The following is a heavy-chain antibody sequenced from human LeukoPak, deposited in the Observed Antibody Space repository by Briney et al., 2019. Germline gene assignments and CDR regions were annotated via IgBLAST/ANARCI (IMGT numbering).Heavy chain of an antibody. D-gene: IGHD6-13*01. V-gene: IGHV4-34*01. CDR3: AREGVSNWDRPFDY. CDR2: INHSGST. Sequence: SETLSLTCAVYGGSFSGYYWSWIRQPPGKGLEWIGEINHSGSTNYNPSLKSRVTISVDTSKNQFSLKLSSVTAADTAVYYCAREGVSNWDRPFDYWGQGTLVTVSS. J-gene: IGHJ4*02. CDR1: GGSFSGYY.